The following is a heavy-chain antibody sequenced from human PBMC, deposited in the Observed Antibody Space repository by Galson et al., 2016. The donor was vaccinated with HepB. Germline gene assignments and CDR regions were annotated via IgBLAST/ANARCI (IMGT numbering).Heavy chain of an antibody. CDR3: AHSGYFQVGHYHYYAMDV. CDR1: GFSLTTSGVA. V-gene: IGHV2-5*01. D-gene: IGHD3-22*01. Sequence: PALVKPTQTLTLTCSFSGFSLTTSGVAVGWIRQPPGKALEWLAVIFWNDETKYSTSLKSRLTVTKDTSKNQVVLTMTNVDPVDTATYYGAHSGYFQVGHYHYYAMDVWGEGTTVTVSS. J-gene: IGHJ6*04. CDR2: IFWNDET.